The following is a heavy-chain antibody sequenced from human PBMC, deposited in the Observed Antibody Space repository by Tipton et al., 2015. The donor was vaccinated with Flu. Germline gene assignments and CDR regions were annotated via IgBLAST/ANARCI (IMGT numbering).Heavy chain of an antibody. J-gene: IGHJ3*02. D-gene: IGHD3-10*01. CDR1: GFSFDYYG. V-gene: IGHV3-20*04. CDR2: INWKGDNT. Sequence: SLRLSCAASGFSFDYYGMSWVRQAPGKGLEWVSGINWKGDNTCYADSVKGRFTISRDNAKNSLYLQMNTVRAEDTALYYCVRDTLVKTSYGSGTYGDGLDIWGQGTMVSVSS. CDR3: VRDTLVKTSYGSGTYGDGLDI.